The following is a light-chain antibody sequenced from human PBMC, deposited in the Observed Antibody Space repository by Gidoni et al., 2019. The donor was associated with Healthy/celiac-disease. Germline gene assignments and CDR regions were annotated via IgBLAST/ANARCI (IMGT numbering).Light chain of an antibody. CDR3: SSYTSSSTLSVV. CDR2: DVS. CDR1: SSDVGGYNY. V-gene: IGLV2-14*01. J-gene: IGLJ2*01. Sequence: QSALTQPASVSGSPGQSLPISCTGTSSDVGGYNYVSWYQQHPVKAPKLMIYDVSNRPSGVSNRFSGSKSGNTASLTISGLQAEDEADYYCSSYTSSSTLSVVFGGGTKLTVL.